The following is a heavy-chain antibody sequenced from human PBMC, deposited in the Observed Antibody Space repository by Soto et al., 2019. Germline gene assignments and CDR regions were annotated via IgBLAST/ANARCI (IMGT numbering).Heavy chain of an antibody. J-gene: IGHJ4*02. Sequence: GESLKISCKGSGDSFSTYSIGWVRQVPGKGLEWIGNIFSGDSNAGYSPSFQGQVTISVDKSISTTYLQWSSLKASDTAIYYCATWRSSHWFDYWSQGTLVTVSS. V-gene: IGHV5-51*01. CDR3: ATWRSSHWFDY. CDR2: IFSGDSNA. CDR1: GDSFSTYS. D-gene: IGHD2-2*01.